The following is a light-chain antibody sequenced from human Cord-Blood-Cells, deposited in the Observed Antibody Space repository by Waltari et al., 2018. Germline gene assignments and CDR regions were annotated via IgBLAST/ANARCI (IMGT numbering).Light chain of an antibody. CDR3: CSYAGSSTWV. Sequence: QSALNQPASVSGSPGQSITISCTGTSSDVGSYNLVSWYQQHPGKAPKLMIYEGSKRPSGVSNRFSGSKSGNTASLTISGFQAEDEADYYCCSYAGSSTWVFGGGTKLTVL. CDR2: EGS. CDR1: SSDVGSYNL. V-gene: IGLV2-23*01. J-gene: IGLJ3*02.